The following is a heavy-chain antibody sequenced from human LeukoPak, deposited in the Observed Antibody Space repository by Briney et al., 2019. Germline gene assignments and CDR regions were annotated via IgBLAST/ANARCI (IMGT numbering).Heavy chain of an antibody. CDR1: GGTFSSYA. V-gene: IGHV1-69*06. Sequence: SVKVSCKASGGTFSSYAISWVRQAPGQGLEWMGGIIPIFGTANYAQKFQGRVTITADKSTSTAYMELSSLRSEDTAVYYCARDALAYCGGDCENDAFDIWGQGTMVTVSS. CDR3: ARDALAYCGGDCENDAFDI. J-gene: IGHJ3*02. CDR2: IIPIFGTA. D-gene: IGHD2-21*02.